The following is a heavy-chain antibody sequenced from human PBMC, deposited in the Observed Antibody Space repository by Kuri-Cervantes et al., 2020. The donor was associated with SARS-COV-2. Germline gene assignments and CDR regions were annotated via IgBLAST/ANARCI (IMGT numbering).Heavy chain of an antibody. CDR1: GFTFRSYG. Sequence: GGSLRLSCVASGFTFRSYGVTWVRQAPGRGLEWVSSISSGSDYIYYADSVKGRFSVSRDNAENSLSLQMNSLTAGDTAVYYCARDRGYCDGGGCYSTGFSFDYWAREPWSPSPQ. J-gene: IGHJ4*02. D-gene: IGHD2-15*01. V-gene: IGHV3-21*01. CDR3: ARDRGYCDGGGCYSTGFSFDY. CDR2: ISSGSDYI.